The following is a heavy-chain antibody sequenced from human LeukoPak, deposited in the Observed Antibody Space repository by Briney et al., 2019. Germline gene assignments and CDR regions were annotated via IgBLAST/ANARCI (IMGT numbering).Heavy chain of an antibody. D-gene: IGHD3-22*01. CDR1: VYTFTGYY. J-gene: IGHJ4*02. CDR3: ARDLREPRYYYDSSGGHYFDY. CDR2: INPNSGGT. Sequence: ASVKVSREASVYTFTGYYMHWVRQAPGQGLDWMGWINPNSGGTKYAQNFQGRVTLTTDTSINTAYMELSSLRSDDTAVYYCARDLREPRYYYDSSGGHYFDYWGQGTLVTVSS. V-gene: IGHV1-2*02.